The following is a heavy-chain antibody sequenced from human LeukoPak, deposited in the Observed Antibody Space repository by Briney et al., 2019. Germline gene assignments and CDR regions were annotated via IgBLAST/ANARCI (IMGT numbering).Heavy chain of an antibody. Sequence: SETLSLTCTVSGGSISSYYWSWIRQPPGKGLEWIGYIYYSGSTNYNPSLKSRVTISVDTSKNQFSLKLSSVTAADTAVYYCARDLRTSQLPAAINYAFDIWGQGTMVTVSS. J-gene: IGHJ3*02. D-gene: IGHD2-2*02. CDR3: ARDLRTSQLPAAINYAFDI. V-gene: IGHV4-59*01. CDR1: GGSISSYY. CDR2: IYYSGST.